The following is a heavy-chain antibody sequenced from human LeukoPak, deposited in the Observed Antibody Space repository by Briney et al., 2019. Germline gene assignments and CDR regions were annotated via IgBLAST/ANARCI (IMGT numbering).Heavy chain of an antibody. CDR3: ARVHSSSWNFDY. J-gene: IGHJ4*02. CDR1: GFTFSSYS. CDR2: ISSSSSYI. Sequence: GGSLRLSCEASGFTFSSYSMNWVRQAPGKGLEWVSSISSSSSYIYYADSVKGRFTISRDNAKNSLYLQMNSLRAEDTAVYYCARVHSSSWNFDYWGQGTLVTVSS. D-gene: IGHD6-13*01. V-gene: IGHV3-21*01.